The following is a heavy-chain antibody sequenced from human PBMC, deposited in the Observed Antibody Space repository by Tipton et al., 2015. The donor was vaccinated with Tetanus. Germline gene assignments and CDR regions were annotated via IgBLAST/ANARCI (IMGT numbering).Heavy chain of an antibody. J-gene: IGHJ4*02. Sequence: SLRLSCAASGFSSYDMGWVRQAPGKGLEWVSRISGSGTSTYYAESVRGRFTISRDNSRSTLYLQMSSLRAEDSAVYYCTGNWKWGQGPLVTVSS. D-gene: IGHD1-20*01. V-gene: IGHV3-23*01. CDR3: TGNWK. CDR2: ISGSGTST. CDR1: GFSSYD.